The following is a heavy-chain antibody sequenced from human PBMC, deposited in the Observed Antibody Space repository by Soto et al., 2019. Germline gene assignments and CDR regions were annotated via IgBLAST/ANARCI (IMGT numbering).Heavy chain of an antibody. CDR1: GFTFSSYG. Sequence: QVQLVESGGGVVQPGRSLRLSCAASGFTFSSYGMHWVRQAPGKGLEWVAVISYDGSNKYYADSVKGRFTISRDNSKNTLYLQMNSLRAEDTAVYYCAKASGDSSGEIYYWGQGTLVTVSS. CDR2: ISYDGSNK. CDR3: AKASGDSSGEIYY. J-gene: IGHJ4*02. V-gene: IGHV3-30*18. D-gene: IGHD3-22*01.